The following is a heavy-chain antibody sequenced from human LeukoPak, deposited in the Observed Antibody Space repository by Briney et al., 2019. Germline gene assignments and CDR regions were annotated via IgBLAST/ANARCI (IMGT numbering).Heavy chain of an antibody. Sequence: PGGSLRLSCAASGFTFSSYAMSWVRQAPGKGLEWVSAISGSGGSTYYADSVKGRFTISRDNSKNTLYLQMNSLRAEDTAVYYCAKVGLYSSSSPNLYYFDYWGQGTLVTVSS. CDR2: ISGSGGST. J-gene: IGHJ4*02. V-gene: IGHV3-23*01. CDR1: GFTFSSYA. CDR3: AKVGLYSSSSPNLYYFDY. D-gene: IGHD6-6*01.